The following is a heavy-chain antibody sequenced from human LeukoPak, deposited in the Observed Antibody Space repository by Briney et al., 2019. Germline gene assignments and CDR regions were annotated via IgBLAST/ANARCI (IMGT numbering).Heavy chain of an antibody. CDR3: ASEVATTCDY. Sequence: PGGSLRLSCAASGFTFSSYAMHWVRQAPGKGLEWVAVISYDGSNKYYADSVKGRFTISRDNSKNTLYLQMNSLRAEDTAVYCCASEVATTCDYWGQGTLVTVSS. CDR1: GFTFSSYA. D-gene: IGHD5-12*01. J-gene: IGHJ4*02. V-gene: IGHV3-30-3*01. CDR2: ISYDGSNK.